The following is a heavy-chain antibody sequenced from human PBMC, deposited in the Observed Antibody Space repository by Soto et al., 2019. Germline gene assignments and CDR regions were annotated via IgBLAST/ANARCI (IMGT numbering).Heavy chain of an antibody. CDR2: ISGSGGST. CDR3: AKDIVVVPAAKYSGYNSSWSGY. V-gene: IGHV3-23*01. CDR1: GFTFSSYA. Sequence: GGSLRLSCAASGFTFSSYAMSWVRQAPGKGLEWVSVISGSGGSTYYADSVKGRFTISRDNSKNTLYLQMNSLRAEDTAVYYCAKDIVVVPAAKYSGYNSSWSGYWGQGT. D-gene: IGHD2-2*01. J-gene: IGHJ4*02.